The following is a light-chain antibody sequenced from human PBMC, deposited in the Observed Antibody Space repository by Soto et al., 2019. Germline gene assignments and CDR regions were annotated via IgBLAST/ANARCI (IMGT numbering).Light chain of an antibody. CDR1: QSVLYSSNDKNY. CDR2: WAS. V-gene: IGKV4-1*01. Sequence: DIVMTQSPDSLAVSLGERATINCKSSQSVLYSSNDKNYLAWYQHKPGQPPKLLIYWASTRESGVPDRFSGSGSGTDFTLTISSLQAEDVAVYYCQQYYSPPVTFGPGTKVDIK. J-gene: IGKJ3*01. CDR3: QQYYSPPVT.